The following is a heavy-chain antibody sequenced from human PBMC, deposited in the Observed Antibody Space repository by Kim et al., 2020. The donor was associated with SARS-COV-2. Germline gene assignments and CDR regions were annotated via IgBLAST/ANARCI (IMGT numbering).Heavy chain of an antibody. Sequence: ASVKVSCKASGYTFTSYYMHWVRQAPGQGLEWMGIINPSGGSTSYAQKFQGRVTMTRDTSTSTVYMELSSLRSEDTAVYYCARAEMATIIVANAFDIWGQGTMVTVSS. CDR2: INPSGGST. V-gene: IGHV1-46*01. CDR3: ARAEMATIIVANAFDI. CDR1: GYTFTSYY. J-gene: IGHJ3*02. D-gene: IGHD5-12*01.